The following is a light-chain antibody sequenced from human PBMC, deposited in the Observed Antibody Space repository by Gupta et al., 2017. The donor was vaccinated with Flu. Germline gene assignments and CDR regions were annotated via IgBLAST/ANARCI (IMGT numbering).Light chain of an antibody. Sequence: DIQMTQSPSSLSASVGDRVIITCRASQTISNALGWYQQKPGKAPKSLIYGASSLQKGVPSRFSGSGSGTDFTLTISSLQPEDIGTYYCRQYKSYPITFGQGTRLEI. J-gene: IGKJ5*01. CDR3: RQYKSYPIT. CDR1: QTISNA. V-gene: IGKV1D-16*01. CDR2: GAS.